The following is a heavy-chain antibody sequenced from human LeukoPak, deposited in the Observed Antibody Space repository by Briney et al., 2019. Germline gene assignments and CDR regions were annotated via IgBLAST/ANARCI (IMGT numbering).Heavy chain of an antibody. J-gene: IGHJ4*02. D-gene: IGHD6-13*01. Sequence: PGGSLRLSCAGSGFTFSSYAFHWVRQAPGKGLEWVAVISDDANAKHYTDSVKSRFTISRDNSRNTLYLQMNSLRPEDTAVYYCARGAGAAGGRDYYSDYWGQGMLVTVSS. CDR3: ARGAGAAGGRDYYSDY. CDR2: ISDDANAK. CDR1: GFTFSSYA. V-gene: IGHV3-30*04.